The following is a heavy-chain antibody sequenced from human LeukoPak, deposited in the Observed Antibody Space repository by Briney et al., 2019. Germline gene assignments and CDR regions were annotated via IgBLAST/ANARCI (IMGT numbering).Heavy chain of an antibody. CDR1: GFTFSSYG. Sequence: GGSLRLSCAASGFTFSSYGMHWVRKAPGKGVERVAVIWYDGSNKYYADSVKGRFTISRDNSKNTLYLQMNSLRAEDTAVYYCAKDRLRYYGSGSYYERWGQGTLVTVSS. V-gene: IGHV3-33*06. CDR3: AKDRLRYYGSGSYYER. D-gene: IGHD3-10*01. J-gene: IGHJ4*02. CDR2: IWYDGSNK.